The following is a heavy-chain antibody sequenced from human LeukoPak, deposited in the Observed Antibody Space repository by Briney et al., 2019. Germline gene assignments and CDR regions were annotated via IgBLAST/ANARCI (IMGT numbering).Heavy chain of an antibody. D-gene: IGHD6-13*01. CDR3: ATDPVDSSSWYY. Sequence: ASVKVSCKASGYTFTSYDINWVRQATGQGLEWMGWMNPNSGNTGYAQKFQGRVTMTEDTSTDTAYMELSSLRSEDTAVYYCATDPVDSSSWYYWGQGTLVTVSS. V-gene: IGHV1-8*01. CDR1: GYTFTSYD. J-gene: IGHJ4*02. CDR2: MNPNSGNT.